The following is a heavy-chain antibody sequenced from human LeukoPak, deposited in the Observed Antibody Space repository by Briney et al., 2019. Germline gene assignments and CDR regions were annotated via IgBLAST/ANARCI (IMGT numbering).Heavy chain of an antibody. J-gene: IGHJ4*02. D-gene: IGHD3-3*01. CDR3: ARDFRGGYDFWSGYYTPYYFDY. V-gene: IGHV4-39*07. CDR1: GGSISSSSYY. Sequence: SETLSLTCTVSGGSISSSSYYWGWIRQPPGKGLEWIGSMYYSGSTYCNPSLKSRVTISVDTSKNHFSLKLSSVTAADTAVYYCARDFRGGYDFWSGYYTPYYFDYWGQGTLVTVSP. CDR2: MYYSGST.